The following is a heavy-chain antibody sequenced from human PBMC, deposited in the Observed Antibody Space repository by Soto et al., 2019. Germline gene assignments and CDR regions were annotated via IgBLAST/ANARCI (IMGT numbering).Heavy chain of an antibody. CDR2: ISGSGGST. D-gene: IGHD2-8*01. CDR1: GFTFRSYA. V-gene: IGHV3-23*01. Sequence: GSLRLSCAASGFTFRSYAMSWVRPAPGQGLEWVSAISGSGGSTYYADSVKGRFTISRDNSKNTLYLQMNSLRAEDTAVYYCAKDGYSNNGVCSPFDYWGQGTLVIVSS. J-gene: IGHJ4*02. CDR3: AKDGYSNNGVCSPFDY.